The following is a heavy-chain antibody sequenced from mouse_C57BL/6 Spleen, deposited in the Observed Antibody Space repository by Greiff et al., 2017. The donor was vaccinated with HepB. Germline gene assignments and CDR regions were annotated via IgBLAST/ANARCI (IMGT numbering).Heavy chain of an antibody. Sequence: QVQLQQPGAELVMPGASVKLSCKASGYTFTSYWMHWVKQRPGQGLEWIGEIDPSDSYTNYNQKFKGKSTLTVDKSSSTAYMQLSSLTSEDSAVYYCARRVAGSSYEDAIDYWGQGTSVTDSS. D-gene: IGHD1-1*01. J-gene: IGHJ4*01. V-gene: IGHV1-69*01. CDR1: GYTFTSYW. CDR2: IDPSDSYT. CDR3: ARRVAGSSYEDAIDY.